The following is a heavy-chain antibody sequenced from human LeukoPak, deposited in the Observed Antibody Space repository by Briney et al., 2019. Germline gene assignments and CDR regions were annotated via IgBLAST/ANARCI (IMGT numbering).Heavy chain of an antibody. D-gene: IGHD6-13*01. CDR2: IYYSGST. V-gene: IGHV4-59*08. CDR3: ASGAAGFDY. CDR1: GGSISSYY. Sequence: KPSENLSLNCTVSGGSISSYYWSWIRQPPGKGLEWIGYIYYSGSTNYNPSLKSRVTISVDTSKNQFSLKLSSVTAADTAVYYCASGAAGFDYWGQGTLVTVSS. J-gene: IGHJ4*02.